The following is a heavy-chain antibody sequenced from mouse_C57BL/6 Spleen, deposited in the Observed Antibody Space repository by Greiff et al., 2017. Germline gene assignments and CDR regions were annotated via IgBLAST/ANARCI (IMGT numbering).Heavy chain of an antibody. V-gene: IGHV1-26*01. CDR1: GYTFTDYY. CDR3: AREDYYGSSYRAMDY. Sequence: DVQLVESGPELVKPGASVKISCKASGYTFTDYYMNWVKQSHGKSLEWIGDINPNNGGTSYNQKFKGKATLTVDKSSSTAYMELRSLTSEDSAVYYCAREDYYGSSYRAMDYWGQGTSVTVSS. CDR2: INPNNGGT. D-gene: IGHD1-1*01. J-gene: IGHJ4*01.